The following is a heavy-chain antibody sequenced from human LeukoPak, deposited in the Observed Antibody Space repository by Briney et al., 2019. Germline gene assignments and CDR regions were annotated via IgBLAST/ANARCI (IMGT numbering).Heavy chain of an antibody. V-gene: IGHV1-18*01. CDR3: ARDGTTTDDY. CDR2: ISGNNDHP. CDR1: GYTFSNFG. D-gene: IGHD1-26*01. J-gene: IGHJ4*02. Sequence: ATVKVSCKASGYTFSNFGINWVRPAPGQGLEWMGWISGNNDHPNYGQKFQGRFTMTTGSSTSTAYMELRNLRSDDTAVYYCARDGTTTDDYWGQGTLVTVSS.